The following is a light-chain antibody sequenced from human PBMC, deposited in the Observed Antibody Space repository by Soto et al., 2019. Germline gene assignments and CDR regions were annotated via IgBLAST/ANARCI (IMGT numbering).Light chain of an antibody. Sequence: DIVMTQSPATLSVSPGERATLSCRASQSIGYYLAWYQEKPGQAPRLIICDASIRATGIPARFIGSWSGTECTLTISSLQSEDVALYYCQQYNNWPLTFGGGAKVDIK. V-gene: IGKV3D-15*01. J-gene: IGKJ4*01. CDR1: QSIGYY. CDR2: DAS. CDR3: QQYNNWPLT.